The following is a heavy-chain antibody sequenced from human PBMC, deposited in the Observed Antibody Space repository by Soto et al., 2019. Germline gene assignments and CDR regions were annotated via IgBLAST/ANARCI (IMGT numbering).Heavy chain of an antibody. CDR3: AKTRKSPQDAFDI. V-gene: IGHV3-23*01. Sequence: GESLKISCAASGFTFSSYAMSWVRQAPGKGLEWVSAISGSGGSTYYADSVKGRFTISRDNSKNTLYLQMNSLRAEDTAVYYCAKTRKSPQDAFDIWGQGTMVTVSS. CDR2: ISGSGGST. CDR1: GFTFSSYA. J-gene: IGHJ3*02.